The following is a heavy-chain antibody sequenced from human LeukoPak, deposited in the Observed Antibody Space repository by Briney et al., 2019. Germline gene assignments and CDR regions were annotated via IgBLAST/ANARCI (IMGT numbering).Heavy chain of an antibody. D-gene: IGHD6-25*01. CDR2: INPNSGGT. J-gene: IGHJ4*02. Sequence: GASVKVSCKASGYIFTGYYMYWVRQAPGQGLEWMGWINPNSGGTDYAQKFQGRVTMTRDTSISTAYMELSRLRSDDTAVYYCTRVGSSGWQLFDYWGQGTLVTVSS. CDR1: GYIFTGYY. CDR3: TRVGSSGWQLFDY. V-gene: IGHV1-2*02.